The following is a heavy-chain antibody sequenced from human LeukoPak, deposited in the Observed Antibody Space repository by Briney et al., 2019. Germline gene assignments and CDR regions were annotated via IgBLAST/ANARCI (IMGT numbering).Heavy chain of an antibody. D-gene: IGHD3-10*01. CDR3: TTGPFDYYGSASYLANGMDV. CDR1: GFTFSNAW. J-gene: IGHJ6*02. CDR2: IKSKTDGGTT. Sequence: PGGSLRLSCAASGFTFSNAWMSWVRQAPGKGLEWVGRIKSKTDGGTTDYTAPVKGRFTISRDDSKNTLYLQMNSLKTEDTAVYYCTTGPFDYYGSASYLANGMDVWGQGTTVTASS. V-gene: IGHV3-15*01.